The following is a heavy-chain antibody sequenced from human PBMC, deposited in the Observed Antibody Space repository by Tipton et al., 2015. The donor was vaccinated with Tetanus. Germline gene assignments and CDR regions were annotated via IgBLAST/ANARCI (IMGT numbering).Heavy chain of an antibody. J-gene: IGHJ4*02. D-gene: IGHD1-26*01. CDR2: IYYSGST. CDR3: AGDQARGARGWNYFDF. CDR1: GGSISSGGYY. Sequence: LVKPTQTLSLTCTVSGGSISSGGYYWSWIRQHPGKCLEWIGVIYYSGSTYYNPSLKSRVILSVDTSKNQFSLKLNSGTAADRAVYYCAGDQARGARGWNYFDFWGQGTLVTVSS. V-gene: IGHV4-31*03.